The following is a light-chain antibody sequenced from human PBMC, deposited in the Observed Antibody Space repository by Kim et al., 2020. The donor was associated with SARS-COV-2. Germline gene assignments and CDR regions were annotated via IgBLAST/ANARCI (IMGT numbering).Light chain of an antibody. CDR1: TGPVTSGHY. CDR2: DTT. V-gene: IGLV7-46*01. Sequence: QAVVTQEPSLTVSPGGTVPLTCGSSTGPVTSGHYPYWFQQKPGQAPRTLIYDTTNTHSWTPARFSGSLLGGKAALTLSGAQPEDEADYYCLLSYSGAYVVFGGGTKVTVL. CDR3: LLSYSGAYVV. J-gene: IGLJ2*01.